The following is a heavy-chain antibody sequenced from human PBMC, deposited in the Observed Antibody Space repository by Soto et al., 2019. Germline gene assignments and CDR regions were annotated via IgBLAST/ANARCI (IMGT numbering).Heavy chain of an antibody. J-gene: IGHJ5*02. CDR3: TTLPCSGGSCYSNWFDP. D-gene: IGHD2-15*01. Sequence: GGSLRLSCAASGFTFSNAWMSWVRQAPGKGLEWVGRIKSKTDGGTTDYAAPVKGRFTISRDDSKNTLYLQMNSLKTEDTAVYYCTTLPCSGGSCYSNWFDPWGQGTLVTVSS. V-gene: IGHV3-15*01. CDR2: IKSKTDGGTT. CDR1: GFTFSNAW.